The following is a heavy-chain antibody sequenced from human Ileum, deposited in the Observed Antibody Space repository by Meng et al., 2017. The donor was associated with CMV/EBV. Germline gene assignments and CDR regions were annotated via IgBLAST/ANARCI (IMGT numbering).Heavy chain of an antibody. D-gene: IGHD3-22*01. CDR3: AKRPHYYDSSAYYADY. CDR2: ISGSVTST. J-gene: IGHJ4*02. CDR1: GFTFSSYA. V-gene: IGHV3-23*01. Sequence: GESLKISCTASGFTFSSYAMGWVRQAPGWGLEWVAGISGSVTSTYHADYVKGRFTISRDNYRSTLYLKMSSLRAEDTALYYCAKRPHYYDSSAYYADYWGQGTLVTVSS.